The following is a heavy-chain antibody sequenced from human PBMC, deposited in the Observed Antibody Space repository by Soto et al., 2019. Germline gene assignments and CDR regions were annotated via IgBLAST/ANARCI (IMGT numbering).Heavy chain of an antibody. CDR2: ISGSGGST. Sequence: GGSLRLSCAASGFTFSSYAMSWVRQAPGKGLEWVSAISGSGGSTYYADSVKGRFTISRDNSKNTLYLQMNSLRAEDTAVYYCAKAFTIFGVVPGAAFDYWGQGTLVTVSS. D-gene: IGHD3-3*01. V-gene: IGHV3-23*01. J-gene: IGHJ4*02. CDR1: GFTFSSYA. CDR3: AKAFTIFGVVPGAAFDY.